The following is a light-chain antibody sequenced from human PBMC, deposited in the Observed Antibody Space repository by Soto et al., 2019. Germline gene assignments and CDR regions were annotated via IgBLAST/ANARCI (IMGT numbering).Light chain of an antibody. CDR3: QQYNNLPLT. CDR1: QDISNF. J-gene: IGKJ4*01. CDR2: DAS. V-gene: IGKV1-33*01. Sequence: DIQMTQSPSSLSASIGDRVTITCQAHQDISNFLNWYQQKPGKAPKLLIFDASNLKTGVPSRFSGSGSGTDFTFTINSLQPEDIATYYCQQYNNLPLTFGGGTKVDIK.